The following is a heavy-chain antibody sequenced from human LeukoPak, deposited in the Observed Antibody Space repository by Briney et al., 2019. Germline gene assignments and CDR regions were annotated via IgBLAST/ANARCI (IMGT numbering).Heavy chain of an antibody. D-gene: IGHD2-15*01. CDR2: IYPGDSDT. CDR1: GCIFTNYW. Sequence: GESLKISCKGSGCIFTNYWIGWVRQMPGKGLEWMGIIYPGDSDTRYSPSFQGQVTISPDKSISTAYLQWSSLKASDTAMYYCARLSDTYSAYSDYWGQGTLVTVSS. CDR3: ARLSDTYSAYSDY. J-gene: IGHJ4*02. V-gene: IGHV5-51*01.